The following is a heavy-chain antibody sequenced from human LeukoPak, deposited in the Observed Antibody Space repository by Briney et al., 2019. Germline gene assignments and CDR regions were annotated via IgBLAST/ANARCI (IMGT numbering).Heavy chain of an antibody. J-gene: IGHJ4*02. V-gene: IGHV1-8*03. CDR1: GYTFTNYH. CDR2: INPDTGDK. CDR3: ARTTSMTASGYDY. D-gene: IGHD2-21*02. Sequence: ASVKVSCKASGYTFTNYHINWVRQASGQGLEWMTWINPDTGDKGYARKFQDRVTITTDTSISTAYMELSTLSSEDTAVYFCARTTSMTASGYDYWGQGTLVTVSS.